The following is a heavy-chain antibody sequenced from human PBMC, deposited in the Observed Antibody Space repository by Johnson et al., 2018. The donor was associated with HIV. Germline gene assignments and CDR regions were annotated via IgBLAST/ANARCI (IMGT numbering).Heavy chain of an antibody. CDR2: ISWNSGSI. V-gene: IGHV3-9*01. CDR1: GFTFDDYA. Sequence: VESGGGFVQPGRSLRLSCAASGFTFDDYAMHWVRQAPGKGLEWVSGISWNSGSIGYADSVKGRFTISRDNAKNSLYLQMNSLRAEDTALYYCARGRNAFDIWGQGTMVTVSS. J-gene: IGHJ3*02. CDR3: ARGRNAFDI.